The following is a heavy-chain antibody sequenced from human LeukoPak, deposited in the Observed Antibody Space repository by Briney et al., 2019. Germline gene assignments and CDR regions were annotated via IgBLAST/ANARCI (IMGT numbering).Heavy chain of an antibody. CDR1: GFTFSGYA. CDR3: TRDRYSYGPMGYYYYGMDV. J-gene: IGHJ6*02. Sequence: GGSLRLSCAASGFTFSGYAMSWVRQAPGKGLEWVGFIRSKAYGGTTEYAASVKGRFTISRDDSKSIAYLQMNSLKTEDTAVYYCTRDRYSYGPMGYYYYGMDVWGQGTTVTVSS. D-gene: IGHD5-18*01. CDR2: IRSKAYGGTT. V-gene: IGHV3-49*04.